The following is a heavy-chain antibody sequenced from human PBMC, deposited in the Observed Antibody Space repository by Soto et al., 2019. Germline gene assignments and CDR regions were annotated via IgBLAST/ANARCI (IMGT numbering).Heavy chain of an antibody. V-gene: IGHV3-7*01. CDR2: INPDGSEK. CDR1: GFTFSNFW. Sequence: GESLKISCAASGFTFSNFWMDWVRQAPGRGLEWVANINPDGSEKHYVDSVRGRFTISRDNAQNSLYLHMSRLTAEDSALYYCSRSLDSWGQGTRVTVSS. CDR3: SRSLDS. J-gene: IGHJ4*02.